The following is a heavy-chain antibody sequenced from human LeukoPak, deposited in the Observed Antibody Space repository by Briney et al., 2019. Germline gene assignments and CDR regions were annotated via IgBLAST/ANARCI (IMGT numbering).Heavy chain of an antibody. D-gene: IGHD3-3*01. Sequence: ASVKVSCKASGYTFTSYGISWVRQAPGQGLEWIGWINPNSGGTNYAQKFQGRVTMTRDTSISTAYMELSRLRSDDTAVYYCARDSSNYDFWSGYSRDYYMDVWGKGTTVTVSS. J-gene: IGHJ6*03. CDR3: ARDSSNYDFWSGYSRDYYMDV. CDR1: GYTFTSYG. CDR2: INPNSGGT. V-gene: IGHV1-2*02.